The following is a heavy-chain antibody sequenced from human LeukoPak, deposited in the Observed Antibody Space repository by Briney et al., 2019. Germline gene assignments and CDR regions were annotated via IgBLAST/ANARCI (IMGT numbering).Heavy chain of an antibody. CDR2: IIPILGIA. V-gene: IGHV1-69*02. J-gene: IGHJ4*02. D-gene: IGHD4-17*01. Sequence: SVKVSCKASGGTFSSYTISWVRQAPGQGLEWMGRIIPILGIANYAQKFQGRVTITADKSTSTAYMELSSLRSEDTAVYYCASSSTTTTRYAHFDYWGQGTLVTVSS. CDR1: GGTFSSYT. CDR3: ASSSTTTTRYAHFDY.